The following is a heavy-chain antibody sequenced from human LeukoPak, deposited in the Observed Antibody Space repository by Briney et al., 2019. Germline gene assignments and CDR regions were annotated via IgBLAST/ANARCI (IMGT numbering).Heavy chain of an antibody. J-gene: IGHJ4*02. CDR1: GLTFSDYY. D-gene: IGHD3-22*01. Sequence: GGSLRLSCAASGLTFSDYYMSWIRQAPGKGLEWVSYISSGSSYTNYADSVKGRFTISRDDAKKSLYLQMNSLRAEDTAVYYCARTRSGYYYFDYGGQGTLVTVSS. CDR2: ISSGSSYT. V-gene: IGHV3-11*06. CDR3: ARTRSGYYYFDY.